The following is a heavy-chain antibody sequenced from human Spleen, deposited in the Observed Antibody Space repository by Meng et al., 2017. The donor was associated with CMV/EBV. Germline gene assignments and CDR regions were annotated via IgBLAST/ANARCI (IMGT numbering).Heavy chain of an antibody. V-gene: IGHV3-21*04. CDR2: ISSSSSYI. D-gene: IGHD1-26*01. CDR1: GFTFSSYS. J-gene: IGHJ4*02. CDR3: ASTDSGSQPDY. Sequence: GESLKISCAASGFTFSSYSMNWVRQAPGKGLEWVSSISSSSSYIYYADSVKGRFTISRDNAKNSLYLQMNSLRAEDTAVYYCASTDSGSQPDYWGQGTLVTVSS.